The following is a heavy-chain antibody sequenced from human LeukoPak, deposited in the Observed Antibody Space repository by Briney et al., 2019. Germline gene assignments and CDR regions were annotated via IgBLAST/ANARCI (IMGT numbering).Heavy chain of an antibody. CDR1: GITFSSSW. V-gene: IGHV3-7*03. J-gene: IGHJ4*02. CDR3: ARDLRSLGR. CDR2: IKQDGSEK. Sequence: GGPLGFPGGAPGITFSSSWITWVPKSPGKALEWVANIKQDGSEKYSVDSAKGRFTISRDNAKNSLYLQMNSLRAEDTAVYYCARDLRSLGRWGQGTLVTVSS.